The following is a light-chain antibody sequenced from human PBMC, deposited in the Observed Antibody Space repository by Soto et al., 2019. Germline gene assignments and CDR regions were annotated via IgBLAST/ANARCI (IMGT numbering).Light chain of an antibody. J-gene: IGKJ5*01. CDR2: GAS. CDR1: QGVNSW. Sequence: DIQMTQSRSSVSASVGFRFTITCRASQGVNSWLAWYQQKPGKAPKLLXYGASNLQSGVPSRFNGSGSGTDFTLTISSLQPEDFATYYCQQANSFPPITFGQGTRLEIK. CDR3: QQANSFPPIT. V-gene: IGKV1D-12*01.